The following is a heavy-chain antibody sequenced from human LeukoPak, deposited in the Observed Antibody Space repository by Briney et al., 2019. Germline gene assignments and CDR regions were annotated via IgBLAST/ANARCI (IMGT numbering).Heavy chain of an antibody. CDR2: MNPNSGNT. CDR1: GYTFTGYY. D-gene: IGHD6-19*01. V-gene: IGHV1-8*02. J-gene: IGHJ5*02. CDR3: ARGPSVAGTGGTRYNWFDP. Sequence: ASVKVSCKASGYTFTGYYMHWVRQAPGQGLEWMGWMNPNSGNTGYAQKFQGRVTMTRNTSISTAYMELSSLRSEDTAVYYCARGPSVAGTGGTRYNWFDPWGQGTLVTVSS.